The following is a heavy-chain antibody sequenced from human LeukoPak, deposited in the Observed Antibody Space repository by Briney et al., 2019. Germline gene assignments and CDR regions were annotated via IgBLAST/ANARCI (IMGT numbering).Heavy chain of an antibody. CDR1: GYNFNSYD. V-gene: IGHV1-2*02. CDR2: IDPNSGGT. D-gene: IGHD1-26*01. CDR3: ARDRWELRNAFDI. Sequence: ASVKVSCKASGYNFNSYDINWVRQAPGQGLEWMGWIDPNSGGTNYAQKFQGRVTMTRDTSISTAYMELSRLRSDDTAVYYCARDRWELRNAFDIWGQGTMVTVSS. J-gene: IGHJ3*02.